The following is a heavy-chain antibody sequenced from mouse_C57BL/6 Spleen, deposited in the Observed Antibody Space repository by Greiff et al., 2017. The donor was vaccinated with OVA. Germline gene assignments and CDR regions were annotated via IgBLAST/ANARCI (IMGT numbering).Heavy chain of an antibody. D-gene: IGHD1-1*01. CDR3: ARDAPDYYGSSYNAMDY. J-gene: IGHJ4*01. Sequence: VQLKESGPGLVKPSQSLSLTCSVTGYSITSGYYWNWIRQFPGNKLEWMGYISYDGSNNYNPSLKNRISITRDTSKNQFFLKLNSVTTEDTATYYCARDAPDYYGSSYNAMDYWGQGTSVTVSS. V-gene: IGHV3-6*01. CDR1: GYSITSGYY. CDR2: ISYDGSN.